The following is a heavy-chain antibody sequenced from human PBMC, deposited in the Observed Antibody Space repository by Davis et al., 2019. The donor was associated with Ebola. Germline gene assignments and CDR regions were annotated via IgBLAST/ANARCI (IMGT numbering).Heavy chain of an antibody. CDR2: INWNSGSI. Sequence: SLKISCAASGFMFDDYAMHWVRQAPGKGLEWVSGINWNSGSIGYADSVKGRFTISRDNSKNMVNLQMNSLRPDDTAVYHCARAKTTSGVDLGGIYSMDVWGQGTTVTVSS. V-gene: IGHV3-9*01. CDR1: GFMFDDYA. CDR3: ARAKTTSGVDLGGIYSMDV. J-gene: IGHJ6*02. D-gene: IGHD3-3*01.